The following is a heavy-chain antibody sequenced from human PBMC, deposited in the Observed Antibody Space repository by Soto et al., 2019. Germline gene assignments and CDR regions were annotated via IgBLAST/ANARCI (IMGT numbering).Heavy chain of an antibody. Sequence: QLQLQESGPGLVKPSETLSLTCTVSGGSISSSSYYWGWIRQPPGKGLEWIGSIYYSGSTYYNPSLKRRVTISVDTSKNQFSLKLSSVTAADTAVYYCAKQWLVSYYYYGMDVWGQGTTVTVSS. CDR2: IYYSGST. J-gene: IGHJ6*02. CDR3: AKQWLVSYYYYGMDV. V-gene: IGHV4-39*01. D-gene: IGHD6-19*01. CDR1: GGSISSSSYY.